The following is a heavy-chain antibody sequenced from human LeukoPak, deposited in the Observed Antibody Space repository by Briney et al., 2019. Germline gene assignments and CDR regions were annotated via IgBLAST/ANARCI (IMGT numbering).Heavy chain of an antibody. CDR3: ARDGREDDSSGGDFDC. Sequence: GGSLRLTCAASGFTFSSYSMNWVRQAPGKGLEWVSYISSSSSTIYYADSVKGRFTISRDNAKNSLYLQMNSLRAEDTAVYYCARDGREDDSSGGDFDCWGQGTLVTVSS. D-gene: IGHD3-22*01. V-gene: IGHV3-48*04. CDR1: GFTFSSYS. CDR2: ISSSSSTI. J-gene: IGHJ4*02.